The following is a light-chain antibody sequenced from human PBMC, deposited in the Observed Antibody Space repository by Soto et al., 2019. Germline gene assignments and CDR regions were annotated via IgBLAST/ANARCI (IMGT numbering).Light chain of an antibody. CDR3: GSITRSSTSV. J-gene: IGLJ1*01. CDR1: SSDVGVYNY. Sequence: LTQPASVSGSPGQSITISCTGSSSDVGVYNYVSWYQQHPGKAPKLIIYDVTKRPSGVSNRFSGSKSGNTASLTISGIQAEDEGDYYCGSITRSSTSVFGTGTKVTVL. CDR2: DVT. V-gene: IGLV2-14*01.